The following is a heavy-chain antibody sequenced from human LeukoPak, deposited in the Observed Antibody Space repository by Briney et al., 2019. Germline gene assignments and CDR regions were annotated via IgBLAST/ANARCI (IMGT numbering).Heavy chain of an antibody. CDR2: IYYTGNT. CDR1: GDSISGYF. Sequence: SETLSLTCTVSGDSISGYFWSWIRQPPGKGLEWIGYIYYTGNTNYNPSLTSRVTISVDTSKNQFSLKLTSVTAADTAVYFCARYYCPGGICLGFDYWGQGALVTVSS. V-gene: IGHV4-59*01. D-gene: IGHD2-8*02. CDR3: ARYYCPGGICLGFDY. J-gene: IGHJ4*02.